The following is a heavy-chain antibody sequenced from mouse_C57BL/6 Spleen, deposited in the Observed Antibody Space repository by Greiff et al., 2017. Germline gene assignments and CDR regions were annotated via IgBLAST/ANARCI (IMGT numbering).Heavy chain of an antibody. V-gene: IGHV7-3*01. Sequence: EVKLVESGGGLVQPGGSLSLSCAASGFTFTDYYMSWVRQPPGKALEWLGFIINQVNGYTTEYSASVKGRFTISSDHSQRILYLLMNDLRAEDSATSYRSRYSGSSPSWFAYWGQGTLVTVSA. CDR3: SRYSGSSPSWFAY. D-gene: IGHD1-1*01. CDR1: GFTFTDYY. J-gene: IGHJ3*01. CDR2: IINQVNGYTT.